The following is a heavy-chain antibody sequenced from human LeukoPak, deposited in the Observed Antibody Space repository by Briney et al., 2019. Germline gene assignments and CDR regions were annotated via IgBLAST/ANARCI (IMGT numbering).Heavy chain of an antibody. CDR3: ATSPAVGTALHFDY. D-gene: IGHD2-2*01. CDR1: GFTFSTCS. V-gene: IGHV3-21*01. CDR2: ITSSGTYI. Sequence: GGSLRLSCAASGFTFSTCSVSWVRQAPGKGLEWVSSITSSGTYIYHADSMKGRFTISRDNAMKSLYLQMDSLRAEDTAVYYCATSPAVGTALHFDYWGQGTLVTVSS. J-gene: IGHJ4*02.